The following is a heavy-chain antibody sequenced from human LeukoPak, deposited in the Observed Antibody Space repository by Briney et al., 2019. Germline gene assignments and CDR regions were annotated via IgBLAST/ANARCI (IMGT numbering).Heavy chain of an antibody. CDR3: ARGGRGYGMDV. CDR1: GFTFSSYE. CDR2: ISGSGSTE. V-gene: IGHV3-48*03. J-gene: IGHJ6*02. Sequence: PGGSLRLSCAASGFTFSSYEINCVRQAPGRGLVWVSSISGSGSTENYADSVTGRFTIARANAKDSMFLQMNSLRGEDTAVYYCARGGRGYGMDVWGQGTTVTVSS.